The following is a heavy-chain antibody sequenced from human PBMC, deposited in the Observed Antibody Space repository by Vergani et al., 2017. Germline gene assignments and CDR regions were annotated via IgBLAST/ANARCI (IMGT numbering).Heavy chain of an antibody. CDR1: GASITSGSFY. CDR3: ASHCSGGSCFSGWYFDL. CDR2: IHASGTK. D-gene: IGHD2-15*01. Sequence: QVHLNEAGPGLVKPSQTLSLTCTVSGASITSGSFYWSWIRQPAGKGLEWIGRIHASGTKNYNPSLRSRVTLSVDTSKNQLSLKMISMTAADTAVYYCASHCSGGSCFSGWYFDLWGRGTLVTVSS. J-gene: IGHJ2*01. V-gene: IGHV4-61*02.